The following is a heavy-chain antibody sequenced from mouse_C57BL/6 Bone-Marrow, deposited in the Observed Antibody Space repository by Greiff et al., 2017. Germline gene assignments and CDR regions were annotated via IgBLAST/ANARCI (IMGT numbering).Heavy chain of an antibody. CDR2: INPYNGGT. CDR1: GYTFTDYY. J-gene: IGHJ2*01. CDR3: ARERGSYFDY. V-gene: IGHV1-19*01. Sequence: VQLQQSGPVLVKPGASVKMSCKASGYTFTDYYMNWVKQSHGKSLEWIGVINPYNGGTSYNQKFKGKATLTVDKSSSTAYMELNSLTSEDSAVYYCARERGSYFDYWGQGTTLTVSS.